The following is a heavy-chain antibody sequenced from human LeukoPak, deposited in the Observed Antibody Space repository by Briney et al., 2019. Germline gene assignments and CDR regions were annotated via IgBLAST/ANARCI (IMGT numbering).Heavy chain of an antibody. CDR2: ISGSGGST. CDR1: GFTFSSYA. J-gene: IGHJ4*02. CDR3: AKSPWDTAMADPFDY. Sequence: GSLRLSCAASGFTFSSYAMSWVRQAPGKGLEWVSAISGSGGSTYYTDSVKGRFTISRDNSKNTLYLQMNSLRAEDTAVYYCAKSPWDTAMADPFDYWGQGTLVTVSS. V-gene: IGHV3-23*01. D-gene: IGHD5-18*01.